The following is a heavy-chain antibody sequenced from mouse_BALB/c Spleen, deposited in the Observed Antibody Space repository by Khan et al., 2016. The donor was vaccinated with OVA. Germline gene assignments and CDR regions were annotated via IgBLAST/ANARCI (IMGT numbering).Heavy chain of an antibody. Sequence: VKLQESGPDLVAPSQSLSITCTVSGFSLTSYAIHWVRQPPGKGLEWLVVIWSDGRTTYNSALKSRLSISKDNSKSQAFLKIDSLQTDDTAMYYCARHQFPLSMDSWGQGTSVTVSS. J-gene: IGHJ4*01. CDR3: ARHQFPLSMDS. CDR2: IWSDGRT. CDR1: GFSLTSYA. V-gene: IGHV2-6-2*01.